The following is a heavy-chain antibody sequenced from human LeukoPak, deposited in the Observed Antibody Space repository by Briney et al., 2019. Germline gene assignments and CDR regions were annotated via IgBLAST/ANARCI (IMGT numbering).Heavy chain of an antibody. V-gene: IGHV3-74*01. CDR1: GFTFSNYW. CDR2: INSDGINT. CDR3: AEPGNTKNGGV. D-gene: IGHD1-14*01. Sequence: GGSLRLSCAASGFTFSNYWMHWVRQAPGKGLVWVSRINSDGINTSYADSVKGRFTISRDNAKNSLYLQMNSLRAEDTAVYYCAEPGNTKNGGVWGKGTTVTISS. J-gene: IGHJ6*04.